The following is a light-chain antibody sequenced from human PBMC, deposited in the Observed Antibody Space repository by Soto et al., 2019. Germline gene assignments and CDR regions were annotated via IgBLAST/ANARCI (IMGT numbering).Light chain of an antibody. V-gene: IGKV1-39*01. CDR2: AAS. CDR1: QGISTY. Sequence: DIQMTQSASSLSASVGDRVTITCRASQGISTYLNWYQQKPGKAPKLLIYAASSLQSGVPSRFSGSGSETDFTLTISSLQPEDFATYSCQQSYSTTWTLGQGTKVDIK. CDR3: QQSYSTTWT. J-gene: IGKJ1*01.